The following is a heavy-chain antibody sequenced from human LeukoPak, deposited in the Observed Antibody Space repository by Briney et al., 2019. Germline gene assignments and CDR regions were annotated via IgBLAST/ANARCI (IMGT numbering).Heavy chain of an antibody. CDR2: ISGSGEST. J-gene: IGHJ4*02. Sequence: GGSLRLSCAASAFTFSNYAMTWVRQAPGKGLEWVSSISGSGESTYYADSVKGRFTISRDNSNNMLYLQMNSLRAEDTAIYYCVKTPGGYFYPFDYWGPGTLVTVSS. V-gene: IGHV3-23*01. D-gene: IGHD3-22*01. CDR1: AFTFSNYA. CDR3: VKTPGGYFYPFDY.